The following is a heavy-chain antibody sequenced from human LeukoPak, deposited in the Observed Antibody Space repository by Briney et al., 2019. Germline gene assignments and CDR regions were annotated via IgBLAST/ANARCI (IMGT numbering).Heavy chain of an antibody. CDR1: GFTFSSYA. J-gene: IGHJ4*02. V-gene: IGHV3-23*01. CDR2: ISGSSGRT. D-gene: IGHD1-26*01. Sequence: GGSLRLSCAASGFTFSSYAMSWVRQAPGTGLEWVSAISGSSGRTYYADSVKGRFSISRNNSKNTLSLQMDSLRAEDTAMYFCAKGGSGTYSGLFDYWGQGTLVTVSS. CDR3: AKGGSGTYSGLFDY.